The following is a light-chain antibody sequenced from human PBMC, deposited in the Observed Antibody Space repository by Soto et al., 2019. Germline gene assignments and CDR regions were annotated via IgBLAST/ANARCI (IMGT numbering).Light chain of an antibody. Sequence: DIQMTQSPSTLSASVGDGVTITCRASQSIGSGLAWYQQKPGKAPKLLIYKATNLQGGVPSRFSGSGSGTDFSLTISSLPPVDSATYYCQQYNDFQYTFGQGTKLEI. CDR2: KAT. CDR3: QQYNDFQYT. V-gene: IGKV1-5*03. J-gene: IGKJ2*01. CDR1: QSIGSG.